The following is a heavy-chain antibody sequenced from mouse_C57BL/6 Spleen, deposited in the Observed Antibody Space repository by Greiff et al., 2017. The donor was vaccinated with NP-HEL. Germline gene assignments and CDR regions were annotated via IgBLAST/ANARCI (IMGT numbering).Heavy chain of an antibody. CDR2: IYPGDGDT. CDR3: ARGTGPFAY. D-gene: IGHD4-1*01. CDR1: GYAFSSSW. Sequence: LQESGPELVKPGASVKISCKASGYAFSSSWMNWVKQRPGKGLEWIGRIYPGDGDTNYNGKFKGKATLTADKSSSTAYMQLSSLTAEDSAVYFCARGTGPFAYWGQGTLVTVSA. V-gene: IGHV1-82*01. J-gene: IGHJ3*01.